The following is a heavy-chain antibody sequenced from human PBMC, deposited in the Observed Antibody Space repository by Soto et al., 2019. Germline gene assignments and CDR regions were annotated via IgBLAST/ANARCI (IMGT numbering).Heavy chain of an antibody. CDR2: IIPIFGTA. J-gene: IGHJ4*02. D-gene: IGHD1-7*01. CDR1: GGTFSSYA. CDR3: AREAYNWNYVGARNLDC. Sequence: QVQLVQSGAEVKKPGSSVKVSCKASGGTFSSYAISWVRQAPGQGLEWMGGIIPIFGTANYAQKFQGRVTITADESTSTAYMELSSLRSEDTAVYYCAREAYNWNYVGARNLDCWGQGTLVTVSS. V-gene: IGHV1-69*01.